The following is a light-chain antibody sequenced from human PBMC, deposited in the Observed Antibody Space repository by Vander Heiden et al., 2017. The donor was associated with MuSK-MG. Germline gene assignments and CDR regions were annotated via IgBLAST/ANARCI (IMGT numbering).Light chain of an antibody. CDR1: QDNSSY. Sequence: DIQLTQSPSFLSASVGDRVTISCRASQDNSSYLAWYQQKPGKAPKLLIYAASTLHSGVPSRFSGSGSGTEFTLTISSLQPEDFATYYCQQLNSYLPITFGQGTRLEI. CDR3: QQLNSYLPIT. J-gene: IGKJ5*01. CDR2: AAS. V-gene: IGKV1-9*01.